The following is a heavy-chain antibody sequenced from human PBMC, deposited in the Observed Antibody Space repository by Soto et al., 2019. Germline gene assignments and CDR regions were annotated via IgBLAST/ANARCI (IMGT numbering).Heavy chain of an antibody. V-gene: IGHV5-51*01. CDR1: GYSFPSYW. CDR3: AKGSSRAGKYYYYYGMDV. D-gene: IGHD6-13*01. CDR2: IYPGDSDT. Sequence: GESLKISCKGSGYSFPSYWIGWVRQMPGKGLEWMGIIYPGDSDTRYSPSFQGQVTISVDKSISTAYLQWSSLKASDTAMYYCAKGSSRAGKYYYYYGMDVWGQGTTVTVSS. J-gene: IGHJ6*02.